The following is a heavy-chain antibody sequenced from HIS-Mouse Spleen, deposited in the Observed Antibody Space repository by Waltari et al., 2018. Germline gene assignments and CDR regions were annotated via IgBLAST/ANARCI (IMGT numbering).Heavy chain of an antibody. V-gene: IGHV4-39*07. Sequence: QLQLQESGPGLVKPSETLSLTCTVPGGSISSSSYYWGWIRQPPGKGLEWIGSIYYSGSTYYNPSLKSRVTISVDTSKNQFSLKLSSVTAADTAVYYCAREIPYSSSWYDWYFDPWGRGTLVTVSS. D-gene: IGHD6-13*01. CDR1: GGSISSSSYY. CDR2: IYYSGST. CDR3: AREIPYSSSWYDWYFDP. J-gene: IGHJ2*01.